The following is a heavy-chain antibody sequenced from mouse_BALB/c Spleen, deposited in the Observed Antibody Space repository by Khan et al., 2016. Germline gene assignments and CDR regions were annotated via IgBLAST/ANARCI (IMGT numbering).Heavy chain of an antibody. J-gene: IGHJ1*01. Sequence: VQLQESGPGLVKPSQSLFLACSITGFPITSGYYWIWIRQSPGNPLEWMGYITHSGETFYNPSLQSPISITRETSKNQFFLQLNSVTTEDTAMYYCAGDYYGYWYFDVWGAGTTVTVSS. CDR3: AGDYYGYWYFDV. V-gene: IGHV12-3*02. CDR2: ITHSGET. D-gene: IGHD1-1*01. CDR1: GFPITSGYY.